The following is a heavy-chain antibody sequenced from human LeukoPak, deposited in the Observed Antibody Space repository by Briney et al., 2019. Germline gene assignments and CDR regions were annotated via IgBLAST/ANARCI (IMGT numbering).Heavy chain of an antibody. CDR1: GGSISSTTYF. CDR2: INHSGST. CDR3: ARPGLLLGGSYWHY. J-gene: IGHJ4*02. D-gene: IGHD1-26*01. V-gene: IGHV4-39*07. Sequence: PSETLSLTCTVSGGSISSTTYFWGWIRQSPGKGLEWLGEINHSGSTNYNPSLKSRVTISVDTSKNQFSLKLSSVTAADTAVYYCARPGLLLGGSYWHYWGQGTLVTVSS.